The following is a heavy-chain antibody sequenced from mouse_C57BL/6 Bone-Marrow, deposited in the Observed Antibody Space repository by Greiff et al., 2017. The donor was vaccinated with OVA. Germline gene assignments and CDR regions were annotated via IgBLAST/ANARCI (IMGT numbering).Heavy chain of an antibody. CDR2: ISSGSSNI. J-gene: IGHJ2*01. CDR3: ARNYYSYFDY. D-gene: IGHD2-12*01. V-gene: IGHV5-17*01. Sequence: EVMLVESGGGLVKPGGSLKLSCAASGFTFSDYGMHWVRQAPEKGLEWVAYISSGSSNIYYADTVKGRFTISRDNAKNTLFLQMTSLRSEDTAMYYCARNYYSYFDYWGQGTTLTVSS. CDR1: GFTFSDYG.